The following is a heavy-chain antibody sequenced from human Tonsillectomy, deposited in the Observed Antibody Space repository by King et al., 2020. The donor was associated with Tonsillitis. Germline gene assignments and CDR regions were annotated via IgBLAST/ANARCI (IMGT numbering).Heavy chain of an antibody. V-gene: IGHV3-23*04. CDR2: ISGIGGST. CDR1: GFTFSSYA. CDR3: AKARSLVGATYFDY. Sequence: VQLVESGGGLVQPGGSLRLSCAASGFTFSSYAMSWVRQAPGKGLEWVSAISGIGGSTNYADSVKGRFTISRDNSKNTLYLQRNSLRAEDTAVYYCAKARSLVGATYFDYWGQGTLVTVSS. D-gene: IGHD1-26*01. J-gene: IGHJ4*02.